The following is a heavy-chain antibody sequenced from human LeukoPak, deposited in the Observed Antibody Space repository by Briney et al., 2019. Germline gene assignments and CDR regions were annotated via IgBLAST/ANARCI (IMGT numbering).Heavy chain of an antibody. CDR1: GASISRDTYY. J-gene: IGHJ4*02. D-gene: IGHD6-6*01. V-gene: IGHV4-31*03. CDR3: ARDDDQWQLVVGTLVW. CDR2: IYYSGST. Sequence: PSETLSLTCTVSGASISRDTYYWGWIRQHPGKGLEWIGYIYYSGSTYYNPSLKSRVTISVDTSKNQFSLKLSSVTAADTAVYYCARDDDQWQLVVGTLVWWGQGTLVTVSS.